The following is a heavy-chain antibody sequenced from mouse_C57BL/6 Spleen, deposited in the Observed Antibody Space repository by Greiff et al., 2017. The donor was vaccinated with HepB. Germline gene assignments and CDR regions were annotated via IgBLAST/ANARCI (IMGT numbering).Heavy chain of an antibody. CDR1: GYAFSSSW. J-gene: IGHJ3*01. D-gene: IGHD2-4*01. Sequence: QVQLQQSGPELVKPGASVKISCKASGYAFSSSWMNWVKQRPGKGLEWIGRIYPGDGDTNYNGKFKGKATLTADKSSSTAYMQLSSLTAEDSAVYFCAMLTIYYDAYWGQGTLVTVSA. CDR2: IYPGDGDT. CDR3: AMLTIYYDAY. V-gene: IGHV1-82*01.